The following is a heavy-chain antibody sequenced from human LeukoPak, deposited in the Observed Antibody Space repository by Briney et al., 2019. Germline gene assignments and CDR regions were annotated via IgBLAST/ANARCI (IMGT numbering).Heavy chain of an antibody. J-gene: IGHJ4*02. CDR1: GFTFSSYW. D-gene: IGHD6-19*01. CDR2: IKQDGSEK. V-gene: IGHV3-7*01. Sequence: QSGGSLRLSCAASGFTFSSYWMGWVRQAPGKGLEWVANIKQDGSEKYYVDSVKGRFTISRDNAKNSLYLQMNSLRAEDTAVYYCARDEPGNNQWLAFDYWGQGTLVTVSS. CDR3: ARDEPGNNQWLAFDY.